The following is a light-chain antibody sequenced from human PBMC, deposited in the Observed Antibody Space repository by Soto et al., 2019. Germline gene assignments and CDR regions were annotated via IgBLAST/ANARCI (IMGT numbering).Light chain of an antibody. CDR2: EVS. V-gene: IGLV2-23*02. CDR1: SSDVGSYNL. Sequence: QLVLIQPASVSGSPGQSITISCTGTSSDVGSYNLVSWYQQHPGKAPKLMIYEVSKRPSGVSNRFSGSKSGNTASLTISGLQAEDEADYYCCSYAGSSTYVFGTGTKVTVL. J-gene: IGLJ1*01. CDR3: CSYAGSSTYV.